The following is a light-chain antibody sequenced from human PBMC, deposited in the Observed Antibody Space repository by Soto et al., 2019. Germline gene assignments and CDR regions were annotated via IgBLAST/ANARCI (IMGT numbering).Light chain of an antibody. CDR2: NNN. V-gene: IGLV1-47*02. CDR1: SSNIGSNY. J-gene: IGLJ3*02. CDR3: AAWDDSLSGQV. Sequence: QYVLTQPPSASATPGQMVTISCSGSSSNIGSNYVYWYQQIPGTAPKLLIFNNNQRPSGVPDRFSGSKSGTSASLAISGLRSGDEADYHCAAWDDSLSGQVFGGGTKLTVL.